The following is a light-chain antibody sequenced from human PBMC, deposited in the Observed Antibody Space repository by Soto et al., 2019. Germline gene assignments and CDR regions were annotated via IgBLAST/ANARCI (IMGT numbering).Light chain of an antibody. CDR3: QSYDNSLSGGKV. CDR2: GNK. Sequence: SVLTQPPSVSGAPGQRFTISCTGISSNIGGGYDVHWYQQLPGTVPKLLIYGNKDRPSGVTDRFSGSKSGTSASLAITGIQAADGADYYCQSYDNSLSGGKVFGNGKKVTVL. V-gene: IGLV1-40*01. J-gene: IGLJ1*01. CDR1: SSNIGGGYD.